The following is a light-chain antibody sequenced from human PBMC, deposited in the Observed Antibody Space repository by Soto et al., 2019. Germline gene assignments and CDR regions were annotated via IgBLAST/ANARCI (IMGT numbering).Light chain of an antibody. CDR3: SSYTSSSTYV. V-gene: IGLV2-14*01. CDR2: DVS. Sequence: QSALTQPASVSGSPEQSITISCTGTSSDVGGYNYVSWYQQHPGKAPKLMIYDVSNRPPGVSNRFSGSKSGNTASLTISGLQAEDEADYYCSSYTSSSTYVFGTGTKLTVL. J-gene: IGLJ1*01. CDR1: SSDVGGYNY.